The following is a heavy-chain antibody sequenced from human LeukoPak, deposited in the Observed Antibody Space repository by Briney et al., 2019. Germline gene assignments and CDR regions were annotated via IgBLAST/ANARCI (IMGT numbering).Heavy chain of an antibody. D-gene: IGHD6-6*01. CDR3: GRDQRVTGRPDIDY. V-gene: IGHV3-74*01. Sequence: PGGSLTLSCTASGFTFRNHWRHWIRQTPGKGLVWVSHISSDGSSTTNADSVKRRITTSRDNTKHTLYLQMTNLRADNTAKYCCGRDQRVTGRPDIDYWGQGTLVIVSS. CDR2: ISSDGSST. J-gene: IGHJ4*02. CDR1: GFTFRNHW.